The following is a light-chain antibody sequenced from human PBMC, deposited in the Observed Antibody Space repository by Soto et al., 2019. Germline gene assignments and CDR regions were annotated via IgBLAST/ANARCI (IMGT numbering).Light chain of an antibody. Sequence: QSVLTQPASVSASPGQSITISCTGTSSDIGAYNSVSWYQQHPGKAPQLMIYDVSYRPSGISSRFSGSKSGNTASLTISGLQADVDADYYCASYTSARIRVFGGGTKLTVL. CDR1: SSDIGAYNS. CDR2: DVS. CDR3: ASYTSARIRV. J-gene: IGLJ2*01. V-gene: IGLV2-14*03.